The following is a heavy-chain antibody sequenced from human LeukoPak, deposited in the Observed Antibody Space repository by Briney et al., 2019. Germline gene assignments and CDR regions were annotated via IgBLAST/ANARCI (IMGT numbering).Heavy chain of an antibody. CDR3: ARGGYCSGGSCLTFDY. Sequence: PSETLSLTCAVSGYSISSGYYWGWIRQPPGKGLEWVGSIYHSGSTYYNPSLKSRVTISVDTSKNQFSLKLSSVTAADTAVCYCARGGYCSGGSCLTFDYWGQGTLVTVSS. V-gene: IGHV4-38-2*01. CDR1: GYSISSGYY. D-gene: IGHD2-15*01. J-gene: IGHJ4*02. CDR2: IYHSGST.